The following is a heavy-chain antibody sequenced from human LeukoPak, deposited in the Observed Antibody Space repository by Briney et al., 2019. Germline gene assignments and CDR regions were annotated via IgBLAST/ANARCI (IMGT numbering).Heavy chain of an antibody. Sequence: SETLSLTCTVSGGSISSGGSYWSWIRQHPGKGLEWIGYIYYSGSTYYNPSLKSRLTISVDTSKNQFSLRLSSVTAADTAVYYCARTYYYDSSGYWFQGYFDYWGQGTLVTVSS. V-gene: IGHV4-31*03. CDR2: IYYSGST. D-gene: IGHD3-22*01. J-gene: IGHJ4*02. CDR1: GGSISSGGSY. CDR3: ARTYYYDSSGYWFQGYFDY.